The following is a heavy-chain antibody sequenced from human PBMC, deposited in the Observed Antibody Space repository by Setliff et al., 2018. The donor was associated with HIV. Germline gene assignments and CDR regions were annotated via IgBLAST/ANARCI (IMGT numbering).Heavy chain of an antibody. V-gene: IGHV4-61*02. D-gene: IGHD6-13*01. Sequence: SETLSLTCTVSGGSISSGNYYWSWIRQAAGKGLEWIGRIYTSGSANYSPSLKSRVTISVDTSKNQFSLKLSSVTVADTALYYCGRDEHGFNSNWYGVDWGQGTLVTV. CDR3: GRDEHGFNSNWYGVD. CDR2: IYTSGSA. J-gene: IGHJ4*02. CDR1: GGSISSGNYY.